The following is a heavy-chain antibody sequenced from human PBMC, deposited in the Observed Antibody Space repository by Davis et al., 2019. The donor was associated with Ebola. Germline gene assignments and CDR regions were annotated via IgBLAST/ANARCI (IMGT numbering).Heavy chain of an antibody. CDR1: GFTFSSYS. J-gene: IGHJ4*02. Sequence: GESLKISCAASGFTFSSYSMNWVRQAPGKGLEWVSVIYSGGSTYYADSVKGRFTISRDNSKNTLYLQMSSLRAEDTAVYYCVKLPRSVQLDPPDYWGQGTLVTVSS. V-gene: IGHV3-66*02. D-gene: IGHD1-1*01. CDR2: IYSGGST. CDR3: VKLPRSVQLDPPDY.